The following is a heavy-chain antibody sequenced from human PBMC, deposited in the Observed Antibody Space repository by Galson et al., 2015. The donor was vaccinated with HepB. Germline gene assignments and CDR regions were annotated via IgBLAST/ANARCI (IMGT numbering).Heavy chain of an antibody. CDR3: ARHNRFAMTGFES. CDR1: GVSITSRNYY. J-gene: IGHJ4*02. CDR2: IHYSGIT. Sequence: SETLSLTCTVSGVSITSRNYYWGWIRQPPGKGLEWIASIHYSGITYFKPSLKSRVTISVDASTNQFSLKLSSVTAADTATYYCARHNRFAMTGFESWGQGTLLTVSS. D-gene: IGHD1-14*01. V-gene: IGHV4-39*01.